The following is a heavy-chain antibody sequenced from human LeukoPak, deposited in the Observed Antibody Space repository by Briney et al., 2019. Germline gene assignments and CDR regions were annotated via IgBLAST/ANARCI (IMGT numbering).Heavy chain of an antibody. CDR3: ARGRLLRSTKYFDY. D-gene: IGHD2-21*02. J-gene: IGHJ4*02. CDR1: GFPVNKYE. CDR2: IDAGATST. Sequence: HPGGSLRLSCAASGFPVNKYEMHWVRQAPGKGLEWVSYIDAGATSTNYADSVWGRFTLSRDNAQNSVHLQMNSLRDEDTAVYYCARGRLLRSTKYFDYWGQGALVTVSS. V-gene: IGHV3-48*03.